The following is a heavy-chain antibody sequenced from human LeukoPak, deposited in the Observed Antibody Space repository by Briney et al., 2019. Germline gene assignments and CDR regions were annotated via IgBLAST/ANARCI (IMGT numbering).Heavy chain of an antibody. CDR1: GYTFTGYY. V-gene: IGHV1-2*02. CDR3: ARVQGEPKYYFDY. Sequence: GASVKVSCKASGYTFTGYYMHWVRQAPGQGLEWMGWINPNSGGTNYAQKFQGRVTMTRDTSIGTAYMELSRLRSDDTAVYYCARVQGEPKYYFDYWGQGTLVTISS. J-gene: IGHJ4*02. CDR2: INPNSGGT. D-gene: IGHD1-14*01.